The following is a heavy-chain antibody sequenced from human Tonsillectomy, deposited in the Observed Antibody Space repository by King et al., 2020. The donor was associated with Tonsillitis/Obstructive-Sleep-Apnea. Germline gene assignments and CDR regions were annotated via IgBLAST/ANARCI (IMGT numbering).Heavy chain of an antibody. J-gene: IGHJ4*02. CDR1: GFSVGSNY. CDR2: IFSHGNT. Sequence: VQLVESGGDLVQPGGSLRLSCTASGFSVGSNYMSWVRQAPGKGLEWVSVIFSHGNTFYADSVRGRFTISTDISKNTLYLQMKSLRTEDTAMFYCTVGALLMGGQGTLVTVSS. CDR3: TVGALLM. V-gene: IGHV3-53*04.